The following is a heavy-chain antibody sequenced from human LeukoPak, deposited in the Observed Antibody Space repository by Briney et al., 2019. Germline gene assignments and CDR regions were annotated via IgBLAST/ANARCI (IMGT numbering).Heavy chain of an antibody. D-gene: IGHD6-25*01. CDR2: IGTSNTTI. Sequence: GGSLRLSCAASGFTFSTYTMNWVRQPPGKGLEWVSNIGTSNTTIYYADSVKGRFTISRDNAKNSLYLLMNSLRADDTAVYYCARFAAGGSYYYYMDAWGKGTTVTVSS. J-gene: IGHJ6*03. V-gene: IGHV3-48*01. CDR1: GFTFSTYT. CDR3: ARFAAGGSYYYYMDA.